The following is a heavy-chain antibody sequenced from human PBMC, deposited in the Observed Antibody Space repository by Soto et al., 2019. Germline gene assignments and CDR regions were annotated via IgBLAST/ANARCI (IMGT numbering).Heavy chain of an antibody. CDR3: AKDGGSYSTPDDYYYYGMDV. D-gene: IGHD1-26*01. CDR2: ISGSGGST. J-gene: IGHJ6*02. CDR1: GFTFSSYA. Sequence: GGSLRLSCAASGFTFSSYAMSWVRQAPGKGLGWVSAISGSGGSTYYADSVKGRFTISGDNSKNTLYMQMNSLRAEDTAVYYCAKDGGSYSTPDDYYYYGMDVWGQGTTVTVSS. V-gene: IGHV3-23*01.